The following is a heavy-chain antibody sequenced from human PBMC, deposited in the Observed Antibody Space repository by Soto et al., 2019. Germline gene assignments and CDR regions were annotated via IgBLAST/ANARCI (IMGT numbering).Heavy chain of an antibody. V-gene: IGHV3-23*01. CDR2: ITTAGGT. CDR3: APHVSCSGGSCQYDAFAI. D-gene: IGHD2-15*01. J-gene: IGHJ3*02. CDR1: GFTVSSHI. Sequence: EVQVLESGGGLVQPGGSLRLSCEGSGFTVSSHIMTWIRQAPGKGPEWVSTITTAGGTYYADSVKGRFAMSRDTSENTLYLQLNSRGADDTAAYYCAPHVSCSGGSCQYDAFAIRGQGTMVTVSS.